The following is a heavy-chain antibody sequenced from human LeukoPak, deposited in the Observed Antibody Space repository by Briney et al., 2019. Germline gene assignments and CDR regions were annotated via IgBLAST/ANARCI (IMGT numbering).Heavy chain of an antibody. CDR3: ARVNLDYYDSSGYYPEYFQH. CDR1: GFTFSSYS. V-gene: IGHV3-21*01. CDR2: ISSSSSYI. J-gene: IGHJ1*01. D-gene: IGHD3-22*01. Sequence: GGSLRLSCAASGFTFSSYSMNWVRQAPGKGLEWVSSISSSSSYIYYEDSVKGRFTISRDNAKNSLYLQMNSLRAEDTAVYYCARVNLDYYDSSGYYPEYFQHWGQGTLVTVSS.